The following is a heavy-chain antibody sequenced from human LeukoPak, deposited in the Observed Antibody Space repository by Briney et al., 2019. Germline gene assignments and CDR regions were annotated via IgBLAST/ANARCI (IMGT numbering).Heavy chain of an antibody. CDR1: GYTFTSYA. D-gene: IGHD5-12*01. V-gene: IGHV1-3*01. J-gene: IGHJ4*02. Sequence: ASVKVSCKASGYTFTSYAMHWVRQAPGQRLEWMGWINAGNGNTKYSQKFQGRVTITRDTSASTAYMELSSLRSEDTAVYYCARANRGYGNFDYWGQGTLVIVSS. CDR3: ARANRGYGNFDY. CDR2: INAGNGNT.